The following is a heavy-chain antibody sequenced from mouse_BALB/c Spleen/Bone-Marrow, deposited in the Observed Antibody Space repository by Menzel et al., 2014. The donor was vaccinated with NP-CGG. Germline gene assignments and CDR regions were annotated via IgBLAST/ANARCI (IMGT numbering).Heavy chain of an antibody. CDR2: IDPANGNT. V-gene: IGHV14-3*02. J-gene: IGHJ1*01. CDR1: GFNIKDTY. CDR3: ASYRYGWYFDV. D-gene: IGHD2-14*01. Sequence: VQLQQPGEELVKPGASVKLSCTASGFNIKDTYMHWVKQRPEQGLEWIGRIDPANGNTKYDPKFQGKATITADTSSNTAYLQLSSLTSEDTAVYYCASYRYGWYFDVWGAGTTVTVSS.